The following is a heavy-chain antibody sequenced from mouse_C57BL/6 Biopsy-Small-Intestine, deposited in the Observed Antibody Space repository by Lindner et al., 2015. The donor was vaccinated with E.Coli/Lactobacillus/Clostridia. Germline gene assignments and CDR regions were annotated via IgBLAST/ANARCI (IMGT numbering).Heavy chain of an antibody. CDR3: ARRGLLRDYYAMDY. D-gene: IGHD2-3*01. CDR1: GYSFTGYY. J-gene: IGHJ4*01. Sequence: VQLQESGPELVKPGASVKISCKASGYSFTGYYMNWVKQSPEKSLEWIGEINPSTGGTTYNQKFKAKATLTVDKSSSTAYMQLKSLTSEDSAVYYCARRGLLRDYYAMDYWGQGTSVTVSS. CDR2: INPSTGGT. V-gene: IGHV1-42*01.